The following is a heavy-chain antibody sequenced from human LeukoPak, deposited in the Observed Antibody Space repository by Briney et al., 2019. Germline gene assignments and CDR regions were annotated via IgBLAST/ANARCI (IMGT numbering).Heavy chain of an antibody. J-gene: IGHJ3*02. CDR2: INGDGNTP. CDR1: GFTFSRYW. CDR3: ARDAYSYGLTNYAFDI. Sequence: GGSLRLSCAASGFTFSRYWMHWVRQAPGKGLVWVSRINGDGNTPIYADSVKGRFTISRDNARNTLYLQMNSLRAEDTAVYYCARDAYSYGLTNYAFDIWGQGTMVTVSS. D-gene: IGHD5-18*01. V-gene: IGHV3-74*01.